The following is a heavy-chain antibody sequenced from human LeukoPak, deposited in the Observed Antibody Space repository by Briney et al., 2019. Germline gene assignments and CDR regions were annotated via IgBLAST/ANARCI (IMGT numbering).Heavy chain of an antibody. CDR2: ITGSADRT. J-gene: IGHJ4*02. Sequence: PGGSLRLSCAASGFTFSSYAMSWVRQAPGKGLEWVAVITGSADRTYFADAVKGRFTISRDNANNKLYLQMNSLRADDTAVYCCAKSLYSSNYYFDYWGQGTLVTVSS. CDR3: AKSLYSSNYYFDY. D-gene: IGHD6-13*01. CDR1: GFTFSSYA. V-gene: IGHV3-23*01.